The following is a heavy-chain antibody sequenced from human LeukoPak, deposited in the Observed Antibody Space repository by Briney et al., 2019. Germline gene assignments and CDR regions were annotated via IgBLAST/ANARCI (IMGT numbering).Heavy chain of an antibody. V-gene: IGHV4-59*01. J-gene: IGHJ4*02. CDR1: GGSIRSYY. CDR3: ARESSTAGFDH. CDR2: IFHSGST. Sequence: PSETLSLTCSVSGGSIRSYYWSWIRQPPGKGLEWIGYIFHSGSTNYNPSLQSRVTISKDTSKNQFSLKLTSLTAADTAMYYCARESSTAGFDHWGQGTLVTVSS.